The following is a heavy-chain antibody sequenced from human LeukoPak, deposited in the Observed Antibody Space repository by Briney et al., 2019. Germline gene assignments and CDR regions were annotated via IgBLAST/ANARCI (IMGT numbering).Heavy chain of an antibody. Sequence: PSETLSLTCIVSGGSISSYYWSWIRQPPGKGLEWFGYIYHTGSTTYNPSLKSRVTISVDTSKNQLSLKLTSVTATDTAVYYCARYMVRGVIRFDIWGQGTMVTVSS. CDR3: ARYMVRGVIRFDI. D-gene: IGHD3-10*01. CDR2: IYHTGST. CDR1: GGSISSYY. J-gene: IGHJ3*02. V-gene: IGHV4-59*01.